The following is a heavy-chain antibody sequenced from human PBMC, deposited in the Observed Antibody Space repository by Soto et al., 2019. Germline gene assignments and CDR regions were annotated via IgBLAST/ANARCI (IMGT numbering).Heavy chain of an antibody. J-gene: IGHJ4*02. V-gene: IGHV1-69*06. CDR2: IIPIFGTA. CDR3: ARDVGSSGWYEDNYFDY. D-gene: IGHD6-19*01. Sequence: ASVKVSCKASGGTFSSYAISWVRQAPGQGLEWMGGIIPIFGTANYAQKFQGRVTITADKSTSTAYMELSSLRSEDTAVYYCARDVGSSGWYEDNYFDYWGQGTLVTVSS. CDR1: GGTFSSYA.